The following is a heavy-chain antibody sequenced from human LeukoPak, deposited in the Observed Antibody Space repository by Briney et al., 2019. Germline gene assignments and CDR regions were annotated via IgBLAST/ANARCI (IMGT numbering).Heavy chain of an antibody. Sequence: GGSLRLSCAATGFTFRSYGMNWVRQAPGKGLEWVAFISSSSLDIYYSDLVRGRFTISRDNAKNSLYLQMNSLRAEDTAVYYCARSAVAGKNWFDPWGQGTLVTVSS. D-gene: IGHD6-19*01. J-gene: IGHJ5*02. V-gene: IGHV3-21*01. CDR1: GFTFRSYG. CDR2: ISSSSLDI. CDR3: ARSAVAGKNWFDP.